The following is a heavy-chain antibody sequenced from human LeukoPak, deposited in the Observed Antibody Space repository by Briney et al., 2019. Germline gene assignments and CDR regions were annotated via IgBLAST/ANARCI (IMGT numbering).Heavy chain of an antibody. D-gene: IGHD3-10*01. V-gene: IGHV4-59*01. CDR3: ARRANIPMVRGVIEYYFDY. CDR2: IYYSGST. CDR1: GGSISSYY. J-gene: IGHJ4*02. Sequence: PETLSLTCTVSGGSISSYYWSWIRQPPGKGLEWIGYIYYSGSTNYNPSLKSRVTISVDTSKNQFSLKLSSVTAADTAVYYCARRANIPMVRGVIEYYFDYWGQGTLVTVSS.